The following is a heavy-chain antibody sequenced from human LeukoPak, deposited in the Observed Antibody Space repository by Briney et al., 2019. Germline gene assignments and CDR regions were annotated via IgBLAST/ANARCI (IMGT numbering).Heavy chain of an antibody. CDR3: ARDRYCSGGSCLSFDY. CDR2: IYSGGST. CDR1: GFTVSSNY. Sequence: GGSLRLSCAASGFTVSSNYMSWVRQAPGKGLEWVSVIYSGGSTYYADSVKGRFTISRDNSKNTLYLQMNSLRAEDTAVYYCARDRYCSGGSCLSFDYWGQGTLVTVSS. D-gene: IGHD2-15*01. J-gene: IGHJ4*02. V-gene: IGHV3-53*01.